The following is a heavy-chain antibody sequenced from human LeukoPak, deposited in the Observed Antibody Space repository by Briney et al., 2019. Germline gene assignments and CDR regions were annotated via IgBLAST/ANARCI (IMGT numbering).Heavy chain of an antibody. CDR2: IYSGCST. V-gene: IGHV3-66*01. D-gene: IGHD4-23*01. Sequence: GGSLRLSCAASGFTVSSNYMSWVRQAPGKGLEWVSVIYSGCSTYYADSVKGRFTISRDNSKNTLYLQMNSLRAEDTAVYYCARGERSGGRWRTAYYFDYWGQGTLVTVSS. CDR3: ARGERSGGRWRTAYYFDY. J-gene: IGHJ4*02. CDR1: GFTVSSNY.